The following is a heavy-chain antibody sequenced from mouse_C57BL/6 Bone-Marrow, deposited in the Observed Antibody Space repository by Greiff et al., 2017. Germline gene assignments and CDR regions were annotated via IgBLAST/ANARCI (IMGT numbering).Heavy chain of an antibody. CDR1: GYTFTDYY. D-gene: IGHD1-2*01. Sequence: VKLQESGAELVRPGASVKLSCKASGYTFTDYYINWVKQRPGQGLEWIARIYPGSGNTYYNEKFKGKATLTAEKSSSTAYMQLSSLTSEDSAVYFCARGDYYGLFDYWGQGTTLTVSS. V-gene: IGHV1-76*01. CDR3: ARGDYYGLFDY. CDR2: IYPGSGNT. J-gene: IGHJ2*01.